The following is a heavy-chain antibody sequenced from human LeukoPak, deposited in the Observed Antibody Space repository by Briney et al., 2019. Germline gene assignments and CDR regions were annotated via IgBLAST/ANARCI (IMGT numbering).Heavy chain of an antibody. CDR2: VKRDGSEK. J-gene: IGHJ4*02. CDR1: GFTFSSYA. D-gene: IGHD5-18*01. Sequence: GGSLRLSCAASGFTFSSYAMSWVRQAPGKGLEWVANVKRDGSEKYSVDSVKGRFTISRNTVYLQMNSLRAEDTAVYYCANDLGWIQLNLGRGQGTLVTVSS. CDR3: ANDLGWIQLNLG. V-gene: IGHV3-7*03.